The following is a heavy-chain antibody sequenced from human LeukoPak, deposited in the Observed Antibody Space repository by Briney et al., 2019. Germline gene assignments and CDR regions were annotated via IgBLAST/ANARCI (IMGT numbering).Heavy chain of an antibody. V-gene: IGHV4-59*08. Sequence: SETLSLACTVSGRSISSSYWSWVRQPPGKGLEWIGYIYSSGNTNYSPSLKSRVTISVETSKNQFSLKLSSVTAADTAVYYCAGHLGPGWHAMDVWGQGTTVTVSS. CDR1: GRSISSSY. J-gene: IGHJ6*02. CDR2: IYSSGNT. D-gene: IGHD2-15*01. CDR3: AGHLGPGWHAMDV.